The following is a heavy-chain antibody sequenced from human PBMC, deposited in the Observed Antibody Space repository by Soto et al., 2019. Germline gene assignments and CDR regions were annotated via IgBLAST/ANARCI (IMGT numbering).Heavy chain of an antibody. CDR1: GFSISSGYY. V-gene: IGHV4-34*01. D-gene: IGHD1-26*01. CDR3: ARDGVGATRYYYYGMDV. Sequence: PSETLSLTCAVSGFSISSGYYWSWIRQPPGKGLEWIGEINHSGSTNYNPSLKSRVTISVDTSKNQFSLKLSSVTAADTAAYYCARDGVGATRYYYYGMDVWGQGTTVTVSS. CDR2: INHSGST. J-gene: IGHJ6*02.